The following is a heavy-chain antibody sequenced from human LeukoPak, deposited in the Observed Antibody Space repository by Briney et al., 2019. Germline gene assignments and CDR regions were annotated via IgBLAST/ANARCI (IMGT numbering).Heavy chain of an antibody. CDR3: ARSRLGSGYFDY. D-gene: IGHD3-3*01. Sequence: SETLSLTCTVSGGSISSYYWSWIQQPPGKGLEWIGYIYYSGSTNYNPSLKSRVTISVDTSKNQFSLKLSSVTAADTAVYYCARSRLGSGYFDYWGQGTLVTVSS. V-gene: IGHV4-59*01. J-gene: IGHJ4*02. CDR2: IYYSGST. CDR1: GGSISSYY.